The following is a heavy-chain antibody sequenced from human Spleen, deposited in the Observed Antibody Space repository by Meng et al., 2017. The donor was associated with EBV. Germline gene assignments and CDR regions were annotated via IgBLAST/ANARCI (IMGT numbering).Heavy chain of an antibody. V-gene: IGHV1-8*01. J-gene: IGHJ5*02. CDR1: GYTFTSYD. CDR2: MNPNSGKT. D-gene: IGHD3-10*01. Sequence: QVQLVQSGAEVKKPGASVKVSCEASGYTFTSYDINWVRQATGQGLEWMGWMNPNSGKTGYTQKFQGRVTMTRNTSISTAYMELSTLTSEDTAVYYCARDVYASGSYRSDPWGQGTLVTVSS. CDR3: ARDVYASGSYRSDP.